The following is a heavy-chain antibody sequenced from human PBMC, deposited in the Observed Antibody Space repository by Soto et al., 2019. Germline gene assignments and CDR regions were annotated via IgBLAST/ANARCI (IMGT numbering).Heavy chain of an antibody. CDR2: ISYDGSNK. J-gene: IGHJ5*02. CDR1: GFTFSSYA. D-gene: IGHD2-2*01. Sequence: GGSLRLSCATSGFTFSSYAMHWVRQAPGKGLEWVAVISYDGSNKYYADSVKGRFTISRDNSKNTLYLQMNSLRAEDTAVYYCASLDIVVVPDATNWFDPWGQGTMVTVSS. CDR3: ASLDIVVVPDATNWFDP. V-gene: IGHV3-30-3*02.